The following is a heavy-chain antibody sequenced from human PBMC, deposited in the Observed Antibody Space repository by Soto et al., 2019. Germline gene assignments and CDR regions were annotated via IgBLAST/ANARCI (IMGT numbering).Heavy chain of an antibody. Sequence: GESLKISCKSSGYSFPNYWIAWVRQMPGKDLESMGIIYPDDSDTKYSPSFQGQVTISADKSTSTAYLQWSSLKASDTAMYYCARQEHGMDVWGQGTTVTVSS. J-gene: IGHJ6*02. D-gene: IGHD1-1*01. CDR2: IYPDDSDT. CDR3: ARQEHGMDV. V-gene: IGHV5-51*01. CDR1: GYSFPNYW.